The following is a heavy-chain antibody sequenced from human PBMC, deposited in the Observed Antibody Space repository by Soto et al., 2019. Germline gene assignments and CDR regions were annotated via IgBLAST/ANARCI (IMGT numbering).Heavy chain of an antibody. V-gene: IGHV4-31*03. J-gene: IGHJ4*02. D-gene: IGHD6-13*01. CDR3: ESRPRRGSSSWYYFDY. CDR2: IYYSGST. Sequence: QVQLQESGPGLVKPSQTLSLTCTVSGGSISSGGYYWSWIRQHPGKGLEWIGYIYYSGSTYYNPSLKSRVTISVDTSKNQSSLKLRSVTAADTAVYYCESRPRRGSSSWYYFDYWGQGTLVTVSS. CDR1: GGSISSGGYY.